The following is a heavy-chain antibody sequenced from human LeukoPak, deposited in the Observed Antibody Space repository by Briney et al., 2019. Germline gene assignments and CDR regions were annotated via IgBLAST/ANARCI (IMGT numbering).Heavy chain of an antibody. D-gene: IGHD3-10*01. V-gene: IGHV2-5*01. J-gene: IGHJ5*02. CDR3: AHSGVDSWFDP. Sequence: SGPTRVKPTQTLTLTCAFSAFSLSTSGVGMGWIRQPPVKALEWPALTYWNDDKRYSPSLKSRLTITKDTSKNQVVLTMTNMDPEDTATYYCAHSGVDSWFDPWGQGTLVTVSS. CDR1: AFSLSTSGVG. CDR2: TYWNDDK.